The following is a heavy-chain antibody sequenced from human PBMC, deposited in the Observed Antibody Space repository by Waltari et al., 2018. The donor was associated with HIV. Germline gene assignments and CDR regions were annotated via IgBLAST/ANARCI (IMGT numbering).Heavy chain of an antibody. CDR3: LSDVGF. Sequence: QSGTQVVKPRTDVAVACRVSGSKFTGYYLHWVKKAASKSFEWMGRIDPETGETVYGDQFQTRVTISVESSLKTSFLKVRNLTTDDSAEYSCLSDVGFWGQGSQVIV. CDR2: IDPETGET. J-gene: IGHJ4*02. V-gene: IGHV1-69-2*01. D-gene: IGHD2-2*03. CDR1: GSKFTGYY.